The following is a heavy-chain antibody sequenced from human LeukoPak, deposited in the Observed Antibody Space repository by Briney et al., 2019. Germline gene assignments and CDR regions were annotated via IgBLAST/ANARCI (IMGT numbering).Heavy chain of an antibody. CDR2: IGTTGDT. Sequence: GGSLRLSCEVSGFTLSSYDMHWVRQTTGKGLEWVSGIGTTGDTHYPDSVMGRFTVSRENAKNSLYLQMNSLRAGDTAVYYCAREDYGGINAFDIWGQGTMVTVSS. J-gene: IGHJ3*02. D-gene: IGHD4-23*01. CDR1: GFTLSSYD. CDR3: AREDYGGINAFDI. V-gene: IGHV3-13*01.